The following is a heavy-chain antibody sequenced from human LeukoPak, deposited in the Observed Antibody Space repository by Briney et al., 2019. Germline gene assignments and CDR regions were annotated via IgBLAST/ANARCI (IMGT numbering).Heavy chain of an antibody. CDR2: ISGIGVAT. V-gene: IGHV3-23*01. CDR1: GFTFGSYA. CDR3: AKRAVTTFSSGFHY. D-gene: IGHD4-17*01. J-gene: IGHJ4*02. Sequence: KAGGSLRLSCAASGFTFGSYAMTWVRQAPGKGLEWVSVISGIGVATYYADSVKGRFTISRDNSKNTLYLQMNSLRAEDTAVYYCAKRAVTTFSSGFHYWGQGTLVTVSS.